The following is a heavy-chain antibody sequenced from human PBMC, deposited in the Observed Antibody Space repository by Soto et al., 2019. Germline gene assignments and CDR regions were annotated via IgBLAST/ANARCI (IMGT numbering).Heavy chain of an antibody. V-gene: IGHV3-21*01. CDR1: GFTFSSYS. J-gene: IGHJ6*03. CDR2: ISSSSSYI. CDR3: APKGHYYYYYMDV. Sequence: EVQLVESGGGLVKPGGSLRLSCAASGFTFSSYSMNWVRQAPGKGLEWVSSISSSSSYIYYADSVKGRFTISRDNAKNSLYLQMNSLRAEGTAVYYCAPKGHYYYYYMDVWGKGTTVTVSS.